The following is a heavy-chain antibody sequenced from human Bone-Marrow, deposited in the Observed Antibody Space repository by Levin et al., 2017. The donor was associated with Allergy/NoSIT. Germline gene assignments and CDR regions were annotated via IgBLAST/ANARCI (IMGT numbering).Heavy chain of an antibody. CDR3: ARGDNTASLYSYYMDV. J-gene: IGHJ6*03. V-gene: IGHV1-2*02. CDR2: IHPRSAGA. CDR1: GYTFTDYY. Sequence: GESLKISCKASGYTFTDYYVHWVRQVPGQGFEWMGWIHPRSAGADYAKKFQGRVTMTRDTSITTAYMEVSSLRTDDTAVYYCARGDNTASLYSYYMDVWGKGTTVTVSS. D-gene: IGHD1-1*01.